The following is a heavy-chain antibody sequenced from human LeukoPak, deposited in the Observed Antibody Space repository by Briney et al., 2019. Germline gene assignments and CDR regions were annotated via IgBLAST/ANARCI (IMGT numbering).Heavy chain of an antibody. J-gene: IGHJ4*02. CDR3: ARWGTERVDY. V-gene: IGHV3-33*08. CDR2: IRYDGSNK. Sequence: GGSLRLSCAASGFTFDDYGMHWVRQAPGKGLEWVAFIRYDGSNKYYADSVKGRFTISRDNSKNSLYLQMNSLRAEDTAVYYCARWGTERVDYWGQGTLVTVSS. D-gene: IGHD3-16*01. CDR1: GFTFDDYG.